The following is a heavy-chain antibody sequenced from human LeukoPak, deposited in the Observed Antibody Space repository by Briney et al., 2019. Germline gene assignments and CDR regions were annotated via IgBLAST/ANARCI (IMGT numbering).Heavy chain of an antibody. V-gene: IGHV3-20*04. CDR3: ARGDSSSWYPGDAFDI. D-gene: IGHD6-13*01. CDR2: INWNGGST. Sequence: GGSLRLSCAASGFTFDDYGMSWVRQAPGKGLEWVSGINWNGGSTGYADSVKGRFTISRDNAKNFLYLQMNSLRAEDTALYYCARGDSSSWYPGDAFDIWGQGTMVTVSS. CDR1: GFTFDDYG. J-gene: IGHJ3*02.